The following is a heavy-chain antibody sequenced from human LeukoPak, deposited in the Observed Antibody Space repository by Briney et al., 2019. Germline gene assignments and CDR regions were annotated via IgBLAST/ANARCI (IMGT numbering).Heavy chain of an antibody. J-gene: IGHJ6*02. CDR1: GYTFTNYD. D-gene: IGHD6-13*01. CDR3: ARGPVSTHGMNV. V-gene: IGHV1-8*01. Sequence: ASVKVACKASGYTFTNYDINWVRQATGQGLEWMGWRNPNSGRTGFAQKFQGRLTMTADTSISTAYMELSSLTSDDTAVYYCARGPVSTHGMNVWGQGTTVTVSS. CDR2: RNPNSGRT.